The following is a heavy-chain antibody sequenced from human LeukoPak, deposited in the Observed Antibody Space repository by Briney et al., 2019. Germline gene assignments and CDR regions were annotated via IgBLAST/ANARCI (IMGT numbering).Heavy chain of an antibody. CDR1: GGSISSGNYY. J-gene: IGHJ4*02. CDR3: ARVDFGGATTGTYFDY. D-gene: IGHD6-13*01. Sequence: SETLSLTCTVSGGSISSGNYYWGRIRQPPGKGLVWFGSIYHSGSTSYHPSLKSRVTISVDTSKDQFSLRLSSVTAADTAVYYCARVDFGGATTGTYFDYWGQGTLVTVSS. V-gene: IGHV4-39*07. CDR2: IYHSGST.